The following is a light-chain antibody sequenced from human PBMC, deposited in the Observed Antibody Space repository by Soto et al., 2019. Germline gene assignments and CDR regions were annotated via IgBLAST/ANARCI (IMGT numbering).Light chain of an antibody. Sequence: EIVMTQSPATLSVSPGERATLSCRASQSVSSNLAWYQQKPGQAPRLLIYGASTRATGIPARFSGSGSGTEFTLTISSLQSEDFAVYYCQQYNNWPGTFAQATKVDIK. V-gene: IGKV3-15*01. CDR3: QQYNNWPGT. CDR2: GAS. J-gene: IGKJ1*01. CDR1: QSVSSN.